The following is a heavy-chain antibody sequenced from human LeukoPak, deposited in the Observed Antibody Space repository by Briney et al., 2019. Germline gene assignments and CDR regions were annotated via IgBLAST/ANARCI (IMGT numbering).Heavy chain of an antibody. V-gene: IGHV4-34*01. Sequence: SETLSLTCAVFGGSFSGYYWSWIRQPPGKGLEWIGEINHMQSTNYNPSLKSRVTMSVDTSKNQFSLKLSSVTAADTAVYYCARDSYYDSSGYFYFDYWGQGTLVTVSS. CDR2: INHMQST. J-gene: IGHJ4*02. CDR3: ARDSYYDSSGYFYFDY. CDR1: GGSFSGYY. D-gene: IGHD3-22*01.